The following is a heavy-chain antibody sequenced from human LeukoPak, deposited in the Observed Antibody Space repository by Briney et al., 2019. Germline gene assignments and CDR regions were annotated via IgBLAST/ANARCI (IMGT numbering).Heavy chain of an antibody. CDR1: GGSISSYY. D-gene: IGHD6-13*01. J-gene: IGHJ5*02. CDR3: ASDGSSWAGGWFDL. CDR2: IYYSGST. Sequence: SETLSLTCTVSGGSISSYYWSWIRQPPGKGLEWVGYIYYSGSTNYNPSLKSRVTISVDTSKNQFSLKLSSVTAADTAVYYCASDGSSWAGGWFDLWGQGTLVTVSS. V-gene: IGHV4-59*01.